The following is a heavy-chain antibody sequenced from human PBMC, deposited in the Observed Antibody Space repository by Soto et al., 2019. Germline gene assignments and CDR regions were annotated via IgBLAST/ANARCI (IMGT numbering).Heavy chain of an antibody. CDR3: ARRGGSSSGYYYYAMDV. CDR1: GGSINTYY. J-gene: IGHJ6*02. D-gene: IGHD6-6*01. Sequence: PSETLSLTCAVSGGSINTYYWSWVRQPPGKGLEWIGNIHHSGSTNYNPSLNSRVTISIDTSKNKLSLWLNSVTAADTAVYYCARRGGSSSGYYYYAMDVWGQGTTVTVSS. V-gene: IGHV4-59*01. CDR2: IHHSGST.